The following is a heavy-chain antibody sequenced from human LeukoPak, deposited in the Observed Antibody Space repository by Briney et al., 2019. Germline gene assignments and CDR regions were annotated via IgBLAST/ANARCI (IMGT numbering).Heavy chain of an antibody. J-gene: IGHJ4*02. CDR2: IDARSGIT. V-gene: IGHV3-48*04. Sequence: GGSLRLSCAASGFTFRIFGLNWVRQAPGKGPEWVSYIDARSGITYYADSVQGRFTISRDDARESAFLQMDGLRVDDTAVYYCVRANGYGDYVGFDYWGQGTLVTVSS. CDR1: GFTFRIFG. D-gene: IGHD4-17*01. CDR3: VRANGYGDYVGFDY.